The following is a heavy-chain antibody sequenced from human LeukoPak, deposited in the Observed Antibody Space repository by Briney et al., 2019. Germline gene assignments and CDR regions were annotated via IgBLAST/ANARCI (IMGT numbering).Heavy chain of an antibody. Sequence: GGSLRLSCAASGFTFSSYAMHWVRQAPGKGLEWVAVISYDGSNKYYADSVKGRFTISRDNSKNTLYLQMNSLRAEDTAVYYCARDSYYYGMDVWGQGTTVTASS. J-gene: IGHJ6*02. CDR3: ARDSYYYGMDV. V-gene: IGHV3-30-3*01. CDR1: GFTFSSYA. CDR2: ISYDGSNK.